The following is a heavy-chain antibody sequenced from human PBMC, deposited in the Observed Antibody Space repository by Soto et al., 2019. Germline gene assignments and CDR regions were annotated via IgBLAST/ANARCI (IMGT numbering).Heavy chain of an antibody. CDR1: GFTFSGSA. D-gene: IGHD6-6*01. CDR3: TRNASSSSAGSYIDY. CDR2: IRSKANSCAT. V-gene: IGHV3-73*01. Sequence: GGSLRLSCAASGFTFSGSAMHWVRQASGKGLEWVGRIRSKANSCATAYSASVKGRFTISRDDSKNTAYLQMNSLKTEDTAVYYCTRNASSSSAGSYIDYWGQGTLVTVSS. J-gene: IGHJ4*02.